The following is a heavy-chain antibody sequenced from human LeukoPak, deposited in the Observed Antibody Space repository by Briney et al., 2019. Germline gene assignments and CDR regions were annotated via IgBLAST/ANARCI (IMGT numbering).Heavy chain of an antibody. Sequence: GGSLRLSCAASGFTFSSYAMSWVRQAPGKGLEWVSAISGSGGSTYYADSVKGRFTISRDNSKNTLYLQMNSLRAEDTAVYNCAKVFRSPSYPYYFDYWGQGTLVTVSS. J-gene: IGHJ4*02. CDR1: GFTFSSYA. CDR3: AKVFRSPSYPYYFDY. CDR2: ISGSGGST. D-gene: IGHD3-16*01. V-gene: IGHV3-23*01.